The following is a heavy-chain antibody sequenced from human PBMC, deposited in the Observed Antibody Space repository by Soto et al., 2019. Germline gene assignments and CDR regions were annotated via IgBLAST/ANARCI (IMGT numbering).Heavy chain of an antibody. D-gene: IGHD6-19*01. CDR3: ARLYSSAWSFDF. CDR1: GDIVSSNTVA. J-gene: IGHJ4*02. CDR2: TYYRSKWYY. Sequence: PSQTLSLTCAISGDIVSSNTVAWSWIRRSPSRGLEWLGRTYYRSKWYYEYAVSLKSRIAINPDTSKNQFSLQLTSVTPEDTAVYYCARLYSSAWSFDFWGQGTLVTVSS. V-gene: IGHV6-1*01.